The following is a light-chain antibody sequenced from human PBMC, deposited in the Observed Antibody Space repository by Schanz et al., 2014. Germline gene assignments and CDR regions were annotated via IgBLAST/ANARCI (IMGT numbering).Light chain of an antibody. J-gene: IGKJ2*01. V-gene: IGKV3-20*01. CDR2: AAS. CDR1: QTFSRSY. Sequence: EIVLTQSPGTLSLSPGERATLSCRASQTFSRSYLAWYQQKPGQAPRLLIYAASSRATGIPDRFSGGGSDTDFTLTITRLEPEDFAVYYCQQYGTSPYTFGQGTKLEIK. CDR3: QQYGTSPYT.